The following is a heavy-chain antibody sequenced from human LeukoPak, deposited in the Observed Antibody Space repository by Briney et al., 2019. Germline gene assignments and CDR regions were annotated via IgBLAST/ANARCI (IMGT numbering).Heavy chain of an antibody. Sequence: SGGSLRLPCAASGFTFSNYWMSWVRQAPGKGLEWVANMKQDGSEKYYVDSVKGRFTISRDNAKNSLYLQMNSLRAEDTAMYYCARGNQLLYWGQGTLVTVSS. D-gene: IGHD2-2*01. J-gene: IGHJ4*02. CDR1: GFTFSNYW. CDR2: MKQDGSEK. V-gene: IGHV3-7*01. CDR3: ARGNQLLY.